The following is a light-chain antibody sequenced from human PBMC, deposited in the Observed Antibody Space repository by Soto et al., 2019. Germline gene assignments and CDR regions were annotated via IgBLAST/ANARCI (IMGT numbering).Light chain of an antibody. Sequence: EIVLTQSPDTLSLSPGERATLSCRASQRVAKFLAWYQQKGGQPPRLLIFDASTRATGVPGRFNGSGSGTAFTLTISSLEPEDFAFYYCQQRTNWPLTFGGGTKVEVK. J-gene: IGKJ4*01. V-gene: IGKV3-11*01. CDR2: DAS. CDR1: QRVAKF. CDR3: QQRTNWPLT.